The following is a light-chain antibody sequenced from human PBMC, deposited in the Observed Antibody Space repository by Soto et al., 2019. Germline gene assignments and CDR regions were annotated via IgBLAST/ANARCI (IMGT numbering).Light chain of an antibody. CDR2: DTS. CDR1: QSIGSY. Sequence: EIPWTQSPVTLSLSPGERATLSCRAGQSIGSYLAWYQQKPGQAPRLLIYDTSNRATGIPARFSGSGSGTDFTLTISSLEPEDFAVYYCQQRSNWLTFGGGTKVEIK. J-gene: IGKJ4*01. V-gene: IGKV3-11*01. CDR3: QQRSNWLT.